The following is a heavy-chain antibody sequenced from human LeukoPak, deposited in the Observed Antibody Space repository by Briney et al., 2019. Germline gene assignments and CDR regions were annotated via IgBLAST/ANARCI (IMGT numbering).Heavy chain of an antibody. J-gene: IGHJ3*02. V-gene: IGHV3-21*01. D-gene: IGHD6-19*01. CDR3: ARDSSAVAGHNGAFDI. Sequence: GGSLRLSCAASGFTFSSYSMNWVRQAPGKGLEWVSSISSSSSYIYYADSVKGRFTISRDNAKNSLYLQMNSLRAEDTAVYYCARDSSAVAGHNGAFDIWGQGTMVTVSS. CDR1: GFTFSSYS. CDR2: ISSSSSYI.